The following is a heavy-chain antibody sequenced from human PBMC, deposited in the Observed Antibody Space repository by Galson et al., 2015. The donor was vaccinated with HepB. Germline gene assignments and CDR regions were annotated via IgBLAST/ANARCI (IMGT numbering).Heavy chain of an antibody. J-gene: IGHJ6*02. CDR1: GFTFSSYG. CDR3: AKVGCSSTSCLEVVGMDV. Sequence: SLRLSCAASGFTFSSYGMHWVRQAPGKGLEWVAVIWYDGSNKYYADSVKGRFTISRDNSKNTLYLQMNSLRAEDTAVYYCAKVGCSSTSCLEVVGMDVWGQGTTVTVSS. V-gene: IGHV3-33*06. CDR2: IWYDGSNK. D-gene: IGHD2-2*01.